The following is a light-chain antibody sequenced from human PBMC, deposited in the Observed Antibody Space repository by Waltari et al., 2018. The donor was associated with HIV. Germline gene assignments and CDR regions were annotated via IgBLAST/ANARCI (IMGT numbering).Light chain of an antibody. CDR2: SAS. Sequence: DIQMNQSPSTRSASVGDRGTNTCRAGQSISTWLAWYQQKPGKAPSLLIYSASTLQSGVPSRFSGSGSGTEFSLTISSLQSDDFATYYCQQYYSSSAFGPGTKVEIK. V-gene: IGKV1-5*03. J-gene: IGKJ1*01. CDR3: QQYYSSSA. CDR1: QSISTW.